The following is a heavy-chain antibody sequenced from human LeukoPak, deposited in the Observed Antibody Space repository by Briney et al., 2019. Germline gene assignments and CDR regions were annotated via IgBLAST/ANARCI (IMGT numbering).Heavy chain of an antibody. D-gene: IGHD4-17*01. J-gene: IGHJ4*02. CDR1: GGSISSSSYY. CDR3: ARLDYGDYGGVDY. V-gene: IGHV4-39*01. CDR2: IYYSGST. Sequence: PSETLSLTCTVSGGSISSSSYYWGWIRQPPGKGLEWIGSIYYSGSTYYNPSLKSRFTISVDTSKNQFSLKLSSVTAADTAVYYCARLDYGDYGGVDYWGQGTLVTVSS.